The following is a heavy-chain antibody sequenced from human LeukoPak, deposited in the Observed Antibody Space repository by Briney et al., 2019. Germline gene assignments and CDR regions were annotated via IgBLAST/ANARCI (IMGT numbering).Heavy chain of an antibody. V-gene: IGHV3-21*01. J-gene: IGHJ4*02. D-gene: IGHD7-27*01. CDR3: ARTLGAVTVTGDY. CDR1: GFTFSSYS. Sequence: GGSLRLSCAASGFTFSSYSMNWVRQAPGKGLEWVSSISSSSSYIYYADSVKGRFTISRDNAKNSLYLQMNSLRAEDTAVYYCARTLGAVTVTGDYWGQGTLVTVSS. CDR2: ISSSSSYI.